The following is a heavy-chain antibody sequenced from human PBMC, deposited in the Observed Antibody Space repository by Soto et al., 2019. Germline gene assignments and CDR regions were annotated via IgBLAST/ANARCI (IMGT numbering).Heavy chain of an antibody. D-gene: IGHD3-3*01. CDR2: INHSGST. CDR3: ARVNTIFGVVRNWFDP. V-gene: IGHV4-34*01. Sequence: SETLSLTCAVYGGSFSGYYWSWIRQPPGKGLEWIGEINHSGSTNYNPSLKSRVTISVDTSKNQFSLKLSSVTAADTAVYYCARVNTIFGVVRNWFDPWGQGTLVTVSS. J-gene: IGHJ5*02. CDR1: GGSFSGYY.